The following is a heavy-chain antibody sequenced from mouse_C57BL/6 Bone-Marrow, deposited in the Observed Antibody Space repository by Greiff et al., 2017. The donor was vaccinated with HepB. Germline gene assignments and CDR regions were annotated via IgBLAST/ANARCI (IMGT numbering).Heavy chain of an antibody. D-gene: IGHD2-5*01. V-gene: IGHV5-12*01. CDR1: GFTFSDYY. Sequence: DVMLVESGGGLVQPGGSLKLSCAASGFTFSDYYMYWVRQTPEKRLEWVAYISNGGGSTYYPDTVKGRFTISRDNAKNTLYLQMSRLKSEDTAMYYCARHEDSNYDYAMDYWGQGTSVTVSS. J-gene: IGHJ4*01. CDR2: ISNGGGST. CDR3: ARHEDSNYDYAMDY.